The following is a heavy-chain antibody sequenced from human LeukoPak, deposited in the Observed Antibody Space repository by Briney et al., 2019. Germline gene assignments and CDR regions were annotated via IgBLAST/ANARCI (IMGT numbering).Heavy chain of an antibody. Sequence: GGSLRLSCAASGFTFSSYGMHWVRQAPGKGLEWVAVISYDGSNKYYADSVKGRFTISRDNSKNTLYLQMNSLRAEDTAVYYCAKDQADIVVVVAATLGYYYMDVWGKGTTVTVSS. D-gene: IGHD2-15*01. CDR3: AKDQADIVVVVAATLGYYYMDV. V-gene: IGHV3-30*18. CDR2: ISYDGSNK. J-gene: IGHJ6*03. CDR1: GFTFSSYG.